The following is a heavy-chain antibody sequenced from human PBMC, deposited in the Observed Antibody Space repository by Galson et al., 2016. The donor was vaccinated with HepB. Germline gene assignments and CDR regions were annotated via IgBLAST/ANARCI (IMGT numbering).Heavy chain of an antibody. CDR3: ARVEFYYDSSGSGDYFDY. CDR1: GYSFTTXY. J-gene: IGHJ4*02. D-gene: IGHD3-22*01. Sequence: SVKVSCKASGYSFTTXYIHWVRQAPGEGLEWMGAINPAGGNTNYAQKFQGRDTMTKDTSTSTVYMELSSLRSEDTAVYYCARVEFYYDSSGSGDYFDYWGQGTLVTVSS. V-gene: IGHV1-46*01. CDR2: INPAGGNT.